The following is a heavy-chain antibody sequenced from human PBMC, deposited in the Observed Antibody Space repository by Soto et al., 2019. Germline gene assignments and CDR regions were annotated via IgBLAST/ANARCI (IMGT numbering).Heavy chain of an antibody. CDR1: GGTFSSFT. Sequence: QVQLVQSGAEVKKPGSSVKVSCKASGGTFSSFTISWVRQAPGQGLEWMGGIIPIYVTANYAQKFQGRVTITADESTRTAYMEMTSLRSEDTAVYYCAKDRRANWESYYYSAMDVWGQGTTVTVSS. D-gene: IGHD1-26*01. CDR2: IIPIYVTA. V-gene: IGHV1-69*01. J-gene: IGHJ6*02. CDR3: AKDRRANWESYYYSAMDV.